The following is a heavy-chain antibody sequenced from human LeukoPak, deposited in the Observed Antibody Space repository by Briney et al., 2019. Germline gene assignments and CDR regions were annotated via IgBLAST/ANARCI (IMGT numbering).Heavy chain of an antibody. Sequence: GESLKISCKGSRYSFTSYWVAWVRQMPGKGLEWMGIIYPGDSDTRYSPSFQGQVTISADRSISTAYLQWSSLKASDNAMYYCARRTGYYFDYWGQGTLVTVSS. V-gene: IGHV5-51*01. CDR3: ARRTGYYFDY. J-gene: IGHJ4*02. CDR1: RYSFTSYW. CDR2: IYPGDSDT.